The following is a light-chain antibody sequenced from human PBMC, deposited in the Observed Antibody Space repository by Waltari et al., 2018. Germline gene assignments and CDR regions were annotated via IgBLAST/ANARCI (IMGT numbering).Light chain of an antibody. V-gene: IGKV3-20*01. Sequence: ELVLTQSPGTLSLSPGDRATLSCSASPSICSSFAWYQQRPGQAPRLLIYGACSRATGVTDRFSGSGSGTDFSLTISRLEPEDFAVYYCQNYVRLPATFGQGTKVEIK. CDR2: GAC. J-gene: IGKJ1*01. CDR1: PSICSS. CDR3: QNYVRLPAT.